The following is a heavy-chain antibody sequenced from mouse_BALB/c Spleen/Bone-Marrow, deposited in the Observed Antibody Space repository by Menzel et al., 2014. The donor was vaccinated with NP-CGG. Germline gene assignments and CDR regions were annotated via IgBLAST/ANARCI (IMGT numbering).Heavy chain of an antibody. V-gene: IGHV1-87*01. J-gene: IGHJ4*01. Sequence: SGAELARPGASVKLSCKASGYTFTSYWIQWVKQRPGQGLEWIGAIYPGDGDTRYTQKFKGKATLTADESSSTAYMQLSSLAPEDSAVYYCAREGYYYGYAMDYWGQGTSVTVSS. CDR2: IYPGDGDT. CDR1: GYTFTSYW. CDR3: AREGYYYGYAMDY. D-gene: IGHD1-1*01.